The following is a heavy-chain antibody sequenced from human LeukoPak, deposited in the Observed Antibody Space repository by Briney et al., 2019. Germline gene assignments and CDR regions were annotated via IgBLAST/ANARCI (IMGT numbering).Heavy chain of an antibody. Sequence: GGSLRLSCAASGFTFDDYGMSWVRQAPGKGLEWVSGINWNGGSTGYADSVKGRFTISRDNAKNSLYLQMNSLRAEDTALYYCASGLSYDYVWGSYRSWGQGTLVTVSS. J-gene: IGHJ5*02. D-gene: IGHD3-16*02. V-gene: IGHV3-20*04. CDR2: INWNGGST. CDR1: GFTFDDYG. CDR3: ASGLSYDYVWGSYRS.